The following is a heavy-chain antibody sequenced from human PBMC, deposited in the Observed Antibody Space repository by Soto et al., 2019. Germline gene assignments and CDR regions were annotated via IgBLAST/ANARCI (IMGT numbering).Heavy chain of an antibody. CDR2: INSDGSST. V-gene: IGHV3-74*01. Sequence: GGSLRLSCAASGFTFSSYWMHWVRQAPGKGLVWVSRINSDGSSTSYADSVKGRFTISRDNAKNTLYLQMNSLRAEDTAVYYCARVDEWLFRSYYYYYYMDVWGKGTTVTVSS. D-gene: IGHD3-3*01. J-gene: IGHJ6*03. CDR3: ARVDEWLFRSYYYYYYMDV. CDR1: GFTFSSYW.